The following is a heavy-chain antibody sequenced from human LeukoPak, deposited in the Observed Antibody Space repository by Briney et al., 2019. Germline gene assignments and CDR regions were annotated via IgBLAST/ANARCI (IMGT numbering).Heavy chain of an antibody. J-gene: IGHJ4*02. D-gene: IGHD6-13*01. CDR2: IIPIFGTA. CDR1: GGTFSSYA. CDR3: AREAEYSSRGSYYFDY. Sequence: ASVKVSCKASGGTFSSYANSWVRQAPGQGLEWMGGIIPIFGTANYAQKFQGRVTITADESTSTAYMELSSLRSEDTAVYYCAREAEYSSRGSYYFDYWGQGTLVTVSS. V-gene: IGHV1-69*13.